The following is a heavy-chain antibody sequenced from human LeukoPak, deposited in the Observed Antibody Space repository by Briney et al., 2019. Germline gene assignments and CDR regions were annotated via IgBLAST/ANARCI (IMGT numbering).Heavy chain of an antibody. D-gene: IGHD3-16*01. V-gene: IGHV4-30-4*01. CDR2: IYYSGST. J-gene: IGHJ3*02. Sequence: KPSETLSLTCTVSGGSISSGDYYWSWIRQPPGKGLEWIGYIYYSGSTYYNPSLKSRVTISVDTSKNQFSLKLSSVTAADTAVYYCARDNGANNDYVWGSSSPDAFDIWGQGTMVTVSS. CDR3: ARDNGANNDYVWGSSSPDAFDI. CDR1: GGSISSGDYY.